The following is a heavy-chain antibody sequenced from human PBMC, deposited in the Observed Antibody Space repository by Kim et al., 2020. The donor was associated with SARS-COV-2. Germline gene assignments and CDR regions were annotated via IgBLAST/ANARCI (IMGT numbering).Heavy chain of an antibody. CDR3: APLHFYSSAH. J-gene: IGHJ4*02. CDR2: IGGSDGVV. CDR1: GLNFNIQY. D-gene: IGHD6-19*01. V-gene: IGHV3-48*03. Sequence: GGSLRLSCAASGLNFNIQYMTWVRQAPGKGLEWVSFIGGSDGVVSYADSVRGRFAISRDNARNTVYLQMNSLRAEDTAIYYCAPLHFYSSAHWGQGTLVTGSS.